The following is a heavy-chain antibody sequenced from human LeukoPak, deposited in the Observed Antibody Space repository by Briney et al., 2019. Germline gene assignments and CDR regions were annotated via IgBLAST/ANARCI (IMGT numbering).Heavy chain of an antibody. CDR3: ARGRGGYYYYYYGMDV. J-gene: IGHJ6*02. CDR1: GGSFSGYH. D-gene: IGHD2-15*01. V-gene: IGHV4-34*01. Sequence: SETLSLTCAVYGGSFSGYHWSWIRQPPGKGLEWIGEINHSGSTNYNPSLKSRVTISVDTSKNQFSLKLSSVTAADTAVYYCARGRGGYYYYYYGMDVWGQGTTVTVSS. CDR2: INHSGST.